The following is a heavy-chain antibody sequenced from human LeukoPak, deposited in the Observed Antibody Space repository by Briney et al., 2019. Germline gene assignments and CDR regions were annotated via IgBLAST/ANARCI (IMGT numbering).Heavy chain of an antibody. CDR1: GFTVSSYY. CDR3: ARDNVAPTYGMDV. V-gene: IGHV3-66*01. J-gene: IGHJ6*02. Sequence: GGSLRLSCAASGFTVSSYYMIWVRQAPGKGLEWVSVIYSGGSTYYADSVRDRFTISRDNSKNTLYLQMNSLRADDTSVYYCARDNVAPTYGMDVWGQGTTVTVSS. CDR2: IYSGGST. D-gene: IGHD2-8*01.